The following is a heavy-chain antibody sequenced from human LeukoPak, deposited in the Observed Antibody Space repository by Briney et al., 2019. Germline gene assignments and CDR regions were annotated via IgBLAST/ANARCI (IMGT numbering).Heavy chain of an antibody. CDR3: ASSIAAAGTGVYFDY. V-gene: IGHV4-39*07. D-gene: IGHD6-13*01. CDR2: IYYSGST. J-gene: IGHJ4*02. CDR1: GGSISSSSYY. Sequence: PSETLSLTCTVSGGSISSSSYYWGWIRQPPGKGLEWIGSIYYSGSTYYNPSLKSRVTISVDTSKNQFSLKLSSVTAADTAVYYCASSIAAAGTGVYFDYWGQGTLVTVSS.